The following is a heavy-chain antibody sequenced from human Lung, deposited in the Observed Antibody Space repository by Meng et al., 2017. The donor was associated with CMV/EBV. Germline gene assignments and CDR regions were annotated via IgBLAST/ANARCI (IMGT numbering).Heavy chain of an antibody. CDR1: GYTFTGYY. CDR3: ARGDYSRTVAFDY. D-gene: IGHD6-13*01. V-gene: IGHV1-2*02. CDR2: ISPNSGGT. J-gene: IGHJ4*02. Sequence: ASVXVSXKASGYTFTGYYMHWVRQAPGQGLEWMGWISPNSGGTNYAQNFQGRVTMTRDTSISTAYMELSRLRSDDTAVYYCARGDYSRTVAFDYWGQGTMVTVSS.